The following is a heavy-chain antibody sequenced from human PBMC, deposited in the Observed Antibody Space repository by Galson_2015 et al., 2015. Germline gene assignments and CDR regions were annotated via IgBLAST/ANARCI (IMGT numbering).Heavy chain of an antibody. J-gene: IGHJ4*02. Sequence: SLRLSCAASGFTFSSYAMHWVRQAPGQGLEWVAFISSDASNKYYADSVKGRFTVSRDTSKNTLWLQMSSLRPEDTAVYYCARDYCSTTSCYAHYWGQCTLVIVSS. CDR2: ISSDASNK. CDR3: ARDYCSTTSCYAHY. D-gene: IGHD2-2*01. CDR1: GFTFSSYA. V-gene: IGHV3-30-3*01.